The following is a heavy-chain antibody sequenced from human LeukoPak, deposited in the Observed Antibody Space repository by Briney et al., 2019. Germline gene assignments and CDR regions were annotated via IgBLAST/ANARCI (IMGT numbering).Heavy chain of an antibody. CDR2: MNPNSGNT. D-gene: IGHD3-22*01. V-gene: IGHV1-8*01. J-gene: IGHJ3*02. CDR1: GYTFTSYD. CDR3: AKTYYYDSSGSGAFDI. Sequence: ASVKVSCEASGYTFTSYDINWVRQATGQGLEWMGWMNPNSGNTGYAQKFQGRVTMTRNTSISTAYMELSSLRSEDTAVYYCAKTYYYDSSGSGAFDIWGQGTMVTVSS.